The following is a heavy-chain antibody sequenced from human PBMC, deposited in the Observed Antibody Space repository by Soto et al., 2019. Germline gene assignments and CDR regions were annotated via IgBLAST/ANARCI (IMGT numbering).Heavy chain of an antibody. D-gene: IGHD3-16*01. J-gene: IGHJ4*02. CDR2: IWYDGSNK. CDR1: GFTFSSYG. Sequence: QVQLVESGGGVVQPGRSLRLSCAASGFTFSSYGMHWVRQAPGKGLEWVAVIWYDGSNKYYADSVKGRFTISRDNSKNTLYLQMNSLRAEDTAVYYCARALYDYVWGSYDPYYFDYWGQGTLVTVSS. CDR3: ARALYDYVWGSYDPYYFDY. V-gene: IGHV3-33*01.